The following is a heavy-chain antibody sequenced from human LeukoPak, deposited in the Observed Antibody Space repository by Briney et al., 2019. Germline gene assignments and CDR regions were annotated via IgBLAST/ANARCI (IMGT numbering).Heavy chain of an antibody. CDR2: IYYSGST. D-gene: IGHD3-3*01. CDR1: GRSISRYY. J-gene: IGHJ3*02. CDR3: ARASTPSYYDFWSGLDAFDI. Sequence: SETLSLTCTLSGRSISRYYWSWLRPPPGKGLAWIGYIYYSGSTNYNPSLKSRVTISVDTSKNQFSLKLSSVTAADTAVYYCARASTPSYYDFWSGLDAFDIWGQGTMVTVSS. V-gene: IGHV4-59*01.